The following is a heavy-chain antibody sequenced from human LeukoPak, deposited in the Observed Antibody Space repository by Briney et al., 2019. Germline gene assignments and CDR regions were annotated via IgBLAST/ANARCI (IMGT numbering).Heavy chain of an antibody. Sequence: SETLSLTCTVYSGSIRSSSYYWGWIRQPPGKGLEWIGSIYYGGTTYYNPSLKSRVTMSVDTSKNQFSLKLSSVTAADTAVYYCASHQKSYYYYGLDVWGQGTTVTVSS. J-gene: IGHJ6*02. CDR2: IYYGGTT. CDR1: SGSIRSSSYY. V-gene: IGHV4-39*01. CDR3: ASHQKSYYYYGLDV.